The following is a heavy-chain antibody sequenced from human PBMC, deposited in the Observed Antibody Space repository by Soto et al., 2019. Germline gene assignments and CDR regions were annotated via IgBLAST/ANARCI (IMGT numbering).Heavy chain of an antibody. D-gene: IGHD3-16*01. J-gene: IGHJ4*02. V-gene: IGHV1-2*02. Sequence: QVQLVQSGAEVKKPGASVKVSCKTSGYPFTAYYVHWLRQAPGQGLEWMGWINPNPGATHYALKFKGRVTMTRDTSISTVNMQLSKLGSDDTAIYFCARGGRETPRIPYDKWGQGTLVTVSS. CDR1: GYPFTAYY. CDR2: INPNPGAT. CDR3: ARGGRETPRIPYDK.